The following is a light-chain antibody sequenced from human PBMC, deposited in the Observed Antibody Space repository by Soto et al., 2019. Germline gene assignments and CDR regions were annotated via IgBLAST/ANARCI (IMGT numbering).Light chain of an antibody. J-gene: IGKJ1*01. CDR3: QQCNGYSRT. Sequence: DIQMTQSPSTLSASVGDRVPITCRASQSISNWLAWYQQKPGKAPKLLIYDASSLERGVPPRCSGSGSGTEFTLTISSLQPDDFATYYCQQCNGYSRTFGQGTKGDIK. CDR1: QSISNW. V-gene: IGKV1-5*01. CDR2: DAS.